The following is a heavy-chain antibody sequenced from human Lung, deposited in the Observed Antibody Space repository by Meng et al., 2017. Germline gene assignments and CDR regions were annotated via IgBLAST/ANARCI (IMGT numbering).Heavy chain of an antibody. J-gene: IGHJ4*02. Sequence: QVHLQQSGPRLVKPSRTLSLTCAISGDSVSSNSAAWNWIRPSPSIGLEWLGRTYYRSKWYNGYAVSVRSRITINPATSKNQFSLQLNSVTPEDTAVYYCARSQKWLDSWGQGTLVTVSS. V-gene: IGHV6-1*01. CDR1: GDSVSSNSAA. CDR2: TYYRSKWYN. D-gene: IGHD6-19*01. CDR3: ARSQKWLDS.